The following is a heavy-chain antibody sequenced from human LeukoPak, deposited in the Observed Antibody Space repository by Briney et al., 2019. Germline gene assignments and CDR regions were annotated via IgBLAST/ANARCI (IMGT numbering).Heavy chain of an antibody. D-gene: IGHD6-6*01. J-gene: IGHJ3*01. CDR2: IKEDGSEK. V-gene: IGHV3-7*03. CDR1: GFTFSSYW. CDR3: ARSSYSSSSSV. Sequence: GGSLRLSCPASGFTFSSYWMTWVRQAPGKGLEWVANIKEDGSEKYYGDSVKGRFTISRDNAKNSLYLQINSLRAEDTAVYYCARSSYSSSSSVWGQGTMVTVSS.